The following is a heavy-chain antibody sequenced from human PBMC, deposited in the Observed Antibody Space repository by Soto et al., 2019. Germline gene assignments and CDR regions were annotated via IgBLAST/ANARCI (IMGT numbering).Heavy chain of an antibody. J-gene: IGHJ5*02. CDR2: IIPIFGTA. CDR1: GYTLTTYY. D-gene: IGHD3-10*01. Sequence: SVKVSCKASGYTLTTYYIHWLRQAPGQGLEWMGGIIPIFGTANYAQKFQGRVTITADESTSTAYMELSSLRSEDTAVYYCALTYYYGSGSYNEWFDPWGQGTLVTVSS. V-gene: IGHV1-69*13. CDR3: ALTYYYGSGSYNEWFDP.